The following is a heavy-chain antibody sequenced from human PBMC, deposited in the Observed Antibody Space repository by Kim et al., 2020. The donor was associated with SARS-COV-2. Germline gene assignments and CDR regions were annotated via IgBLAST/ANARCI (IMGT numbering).Heavy chain of an antibody. Sequence: SVKVSCKASGGTFSSYAISWVRQAPGQGLEWMGRIIPILGIANYAQKFQGRVTITADKSTSTAYMELSSLRSEDTAVYYCARDSYPRSIAARIWFDPWGQGTLVTVSS. D-gene: IGHD6-6*01. CDR3: ARDSYPRSIAARIWFDP. J-gene: IGHJ5*02. CDR2: IIPILGIA. CDR1: GGTFSSYA. V-gene: IGHV1-69*04.